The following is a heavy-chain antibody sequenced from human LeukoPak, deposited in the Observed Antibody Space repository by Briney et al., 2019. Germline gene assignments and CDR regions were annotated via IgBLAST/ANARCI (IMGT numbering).Heavy chain of an antibody. V-gene: IGHV3-64*01. Sequence: GGSLRLSCAASGFTYSSYAMHWVRQAPGKGLEYVSAISSNGGSTYYANSVKGRFTISRDNSKNTLYLQMGSLRAEDMAVYYCARDIGEELLWFGYFDYWGQGTLVTVSS. CDR2: ISSNGGST. CDR1: GFTYSSYA. CDR3: ARDIGEELLWFGYFDY. J-gene: IGHJ4*02. D-gene: IGHD3-10*01.